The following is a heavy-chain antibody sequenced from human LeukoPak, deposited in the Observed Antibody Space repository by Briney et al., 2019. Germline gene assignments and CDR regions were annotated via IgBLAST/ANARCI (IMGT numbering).Heavy chain of an antibody. D-gene: IGHD2-21*01. J-gene: IGHJ5*02. CDR2: ISGSGGST. Sequence: GGSLRLSCAASGLTFSNYAMSWVRQAPGRGLEWVSGISGSGGSTYYADSVKGRFTISRDNAKNSLYLQMNSLRAEDTAVYYCPRASGVVIASGGHWFDPWGQGTLVTVSS. CDR1: GLTFSNYA. V-gene: IGHV3-23*01. CDR3: PRASGVVIASGGHWFDP.